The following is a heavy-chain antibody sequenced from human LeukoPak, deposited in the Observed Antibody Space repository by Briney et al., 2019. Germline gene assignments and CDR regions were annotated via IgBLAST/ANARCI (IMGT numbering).Heavy chain of an antibody. CDR3: ARDWASYHYFDY. CDR2: ISSSSSYI. J-gene: IGHJ4*02. V-gene: IGHV3-21*01. D-gene: IGHD3-16*01. Sequence: KAGGSLRLSCAAPGFTFSSYSMNWVRQAPGKGLEWVSSISSSSSYIYYADSVKGRFTISRDNAKNSLYLQMNSLRAEDTAVYYCARDWASYHYFDYWGQGTLVTVSS. CDR1: GFTFSSYS.